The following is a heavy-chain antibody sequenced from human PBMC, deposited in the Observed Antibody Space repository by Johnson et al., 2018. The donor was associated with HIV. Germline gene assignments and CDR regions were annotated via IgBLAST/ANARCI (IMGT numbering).Heavy chain of an antibody. CDR3: AREWLYDALDI. J-gene: IGHJ3*02. Sequence: MQLVESGGGLVQPGGSLRLSCAASGFTFSSYWMNWLRQAPGKGLEWVANIRQDGSEKYYVGSVKGRFTVSRDNARKSLYLQMNSLRAEDTAVYYCAREWLYDALDIWGQGTMVTVSS. D-gene: IGHD3-22*01. CDR2: IRQDGSEK. V-gene: IGHV3-7*01. CDR1: GFTFSSYW.